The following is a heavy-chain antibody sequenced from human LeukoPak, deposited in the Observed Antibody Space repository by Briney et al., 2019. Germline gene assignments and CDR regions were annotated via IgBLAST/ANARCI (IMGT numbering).Heavy chain of an antibody. V-gene: IGHV3-21*01. J-gene: IGHJ5*02. D-gene: IGHD6-19*01. CDR1: GFTFSSYS. CDR3: ARGEKGSSGWPNWFDP. CDR2: ISGSSSYI. Sequence: PGGSLRLSCAASGFTFSSYSMHWVRQAPGKGLEWVSSISGSSSYIYYADSVKGRFTISRDNAKNSLYLQMNSLRAEDTAVYYCARGEKGSSGWPNWFDPWGQGTLVTVSS.